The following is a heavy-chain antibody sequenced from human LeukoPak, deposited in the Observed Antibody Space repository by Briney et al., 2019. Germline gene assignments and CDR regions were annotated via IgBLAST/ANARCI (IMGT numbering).Heavy chain of an antibody. J-gene: IGHJ4*02. D-gene: IGHD6-13*01. CDR1: GYSISSGYY. CDR3: ARGKGAAAGRASFDY. CDR2: IYHSAST. Sequence: SETLSLTCTVSGYSISSGYYWGWIRQPPGKGLEWIGSIYHSASTYYNPSLKSRVTISVDTSKNQFSLKLSSVTAADTAVYYCARGKGAAAGRASFDYWGQGTLVTVSS. V-gene: IGHV4-38-2*02.